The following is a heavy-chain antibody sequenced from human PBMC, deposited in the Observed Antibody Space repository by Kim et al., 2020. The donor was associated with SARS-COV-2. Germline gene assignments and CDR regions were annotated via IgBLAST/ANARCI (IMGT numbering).Heavy chain of an antibody. J-gene: IGHJ2*01. CDR1: GFTFGDYA. Sequence: GGSLRLSCAASGFTFGDYAMHWVRQAPGKGLEWVSGISWNSGSIGYADSVKGRFTISRDNAKNSLYLQMNSLRAENTALYYCAKSTSSLYWYFDLWGRGTLVTVSS. V-gene: IGHV3-9*01. D-gene: IGHD2-2*01. CDR2: ISWNSGSI. CDR3: AKSTSSLYWYFDL.